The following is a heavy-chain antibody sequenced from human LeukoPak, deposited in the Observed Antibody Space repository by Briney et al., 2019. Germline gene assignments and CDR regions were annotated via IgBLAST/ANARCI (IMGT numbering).Heavy chain of an antibody. Sequence: GESLKISCKGSGYSFTSYWIGWVRQMPGKGLEWMGIIYPGDSDTRYSPSFQGQVTISADKSISTAYLQWSSLKASDTAMYYCARGARGTPARTYFDYWGQATLVTVSS. D-gene: IGHD1-7*01. CDR3: ARGARGTPARTYFDY. CDR1: GYSFTSYW. J-gene: IGHJ4*02. V-gene: IGHV5-51*01. CDR2: IYPGDSDT.